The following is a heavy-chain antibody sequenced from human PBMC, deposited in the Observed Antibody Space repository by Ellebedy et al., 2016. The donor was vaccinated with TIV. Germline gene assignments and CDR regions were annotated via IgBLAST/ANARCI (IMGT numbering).Heavy chain of an antibody. CDR1: GYSFTAYY. V-gene: IGHV1-2*02. CDR2: INPKTGDS. Sequence: AASVKVSCKASGYSFTAYYVHWVRQAPGHGLEWLGWINPKTGDSHYAPKFQGRVTMSTDTSITTVNLELGRVRSDDTAVYYCSRGGSVPANHPSDFWGQGTLVTVSS. D-gene: IGHD2-2*01. J-gene: IGHJ4*02. CDR3: SRGGSVPANHPSDF.